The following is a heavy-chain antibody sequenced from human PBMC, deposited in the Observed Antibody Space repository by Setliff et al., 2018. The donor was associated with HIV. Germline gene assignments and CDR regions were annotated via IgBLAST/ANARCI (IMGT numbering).Heavy chain of an antibody. J-gene: IGHJ3*01. V-gene: IGHV5-51*01. D-gene: IGHD2-21*01. Sequence: GESLKISCKASGYSFSNYWIAWVRQMPGKGLEWMGIIYPQDSSITSSPSFKGQVTLSADRSISTAYLQWSSLKSSDTGTYYCARHTVDVSLMVIQNPGDLSVWGQGTMVTVSS. CDR1: GYSFSNYW. CDR2: IYPQDSSI. CDR3: ARHTVDVSLMVIQNPGDLSV.